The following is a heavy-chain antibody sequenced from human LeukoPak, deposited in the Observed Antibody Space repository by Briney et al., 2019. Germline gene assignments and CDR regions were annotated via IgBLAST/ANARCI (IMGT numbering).Heavy chain of an antibody. CDR3: ASRHCSGGGCYFAGADPFDY. CDR1: GFTLSSYW. Sequence: GGSLRLSCAASGFTLSSYWMSWVRQAPGKGLEWVSVIYSGGNIYYIDSVKGRFTISRDTSKNTLYLQMNSLRAEDTAVYFCASRHCSGGGCYFAGADPFDYWGQGTLVTVSS. D-gene: IGHD2-15*01. J-gene: IGHJ4*02. V-gene: IGHV3-53*01. CDR2: IYSGGNI.